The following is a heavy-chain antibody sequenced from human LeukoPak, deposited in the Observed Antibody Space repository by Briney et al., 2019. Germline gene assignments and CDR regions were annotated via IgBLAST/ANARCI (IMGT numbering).Heavy chain of an antibody. D-gene: IGHD5-24*01. J-gene: IGHJ4*02. CDR1: GYSISSGYD. V-gene: IGHV4-38-2*02. Sequence: SETLSLTCTVSGYSISSGYDWGWIRQPPGKGLEWIAYTSYSGSTKYNPSLKSRVTISIDTSKNQFSLKLNSVTAADTAVYYCARHGVGDRWPDYYFDYWGQGTLVTVSS. CDR2: TSYSGST. CDR3: ARHGVGDRWPDYYFDY.